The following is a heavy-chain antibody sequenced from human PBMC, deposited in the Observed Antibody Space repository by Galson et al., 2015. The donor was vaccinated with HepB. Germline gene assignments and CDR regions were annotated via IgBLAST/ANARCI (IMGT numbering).Heavy chain of an antibody. CDR1: GFTLSMYW. J-gene: IGHJ3*02. CDR3: ARVLRYNWNYDAFDI. D-gene: IGHD1-7*01. CDR2: INQDGSEK. V-gene: IGHV3-7*01. Sequence: SLRLSCAASGFTLSMYWMNWVRQAPGKGLEWVANINQDGSEKYYVDSVKGRFTISRDNAKNSLYLQMNSLRVEDTAVYYCARVLRYNWNYDAFDIWGQGTVLTVSS.